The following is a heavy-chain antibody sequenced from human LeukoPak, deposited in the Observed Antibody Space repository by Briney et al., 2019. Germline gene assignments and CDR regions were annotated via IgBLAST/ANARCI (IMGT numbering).Heavy chain of an antibody. CDR1: GGSFSGYY. V-gene: IGHV4-34*01. CDR2: INHSGST. D-gene: IGHD2-2*01. CDR3: ARGGDIVVVPAAPGKYYFDY. Sequence: SETLSLTCAVYGGSFSGYYWSWIRQPPGKGLEWIGEINHSGSTNYNPSLKSRVTISVDTSKNQFSLKLSSVTAADTAVYYCARGGDIVVVPAAPGKYYFDYWGQGTLVTVPS. J-gene: IGHJ4*02.